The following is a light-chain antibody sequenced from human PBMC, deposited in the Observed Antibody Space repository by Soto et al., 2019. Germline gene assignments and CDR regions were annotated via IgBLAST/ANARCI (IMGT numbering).Light chain of an antibody. CDR1: QSISSW. CDR2: KAS. CDR3: QQYKSYSPIT. Sequence: DIQMTQSPSTLSASVGDRVTITCRASQSISSWLAWYQQKPGKAPKLLIYKASTLESGVPSNFSGSGSGTEFTLTISSLQPEDFATYYCQQYKSYSPITFGQGTRLESK. J-gene: IGKJ5*01. V-gene: IGKV1-5*03.